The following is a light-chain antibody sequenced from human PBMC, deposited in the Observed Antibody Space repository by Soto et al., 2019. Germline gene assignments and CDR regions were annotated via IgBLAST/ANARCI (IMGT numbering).Light chain of an antibody. J-gene: IGKJ1*01. CDR1: QTIDIY. CDR2: TTS. CDR3: HHSYITPPA. V-gene: IGKV1-39*01. Sequence: DVPMTQSPSSLSASVGDRVTITCRASQTIDIYLNWYQQKPGRLPTLLIYTTSRLQSRVPTRFSGSGSGKDFTLNISNLQPEDFATYSCHHSYITPPAFGQGTKVGIK.